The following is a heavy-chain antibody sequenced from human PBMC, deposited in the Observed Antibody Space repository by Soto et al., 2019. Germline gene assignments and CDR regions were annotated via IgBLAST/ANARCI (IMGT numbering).Heavy chain of an antibody. V-gene: IGHV4-59*01. D-gene: IGHD2-15*01. CDR2: IYYSGST. J-gene: IGHJ4*02. CDR1: GGSISSYY. CDR3: ASGGRSYCSGGSCYDLFDY. Sequence: SETLSLTCTVSGGSISSYYWSWSRQPPGKGLEWIGYIYYSGSTNYNPSLKSRVTISVDTSKNQFSLKLSSVTAADTAVYYCASGGRSYCSGGSCYDLFDYWGQGTLVTVSS.